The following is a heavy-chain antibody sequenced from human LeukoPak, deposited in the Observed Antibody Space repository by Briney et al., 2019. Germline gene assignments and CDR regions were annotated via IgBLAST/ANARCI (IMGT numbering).Heavy chain of an antibody. CDR3: APPKYYGYSFDY. CDR2: IIPIFGTA. Sequence: ASVKVSCKASGGTFSSYAISWVRQAPGQGLEWMGGIIPIFGTANYAQKFQGRVTITADESTSTAYMELSSLRSEDTAVYYCAPPKYYGYSFDYWGQGTLVTVSS. J-gene: IGHJ4*02. V-gene: IGHV1-69*13. CDR1: GGTFSSYA. D-gene: IGHD3-10*01.